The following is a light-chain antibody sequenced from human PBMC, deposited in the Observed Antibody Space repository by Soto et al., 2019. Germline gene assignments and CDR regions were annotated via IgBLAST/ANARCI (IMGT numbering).Light chain of an antibody. CDR1: QTINNN. Sequence: VMTQAPATLSVSPGERATLSCRASQTINNNVAWYQLKDGQVPRLVIYGASTRATDIPARFSGSGSGTDFTLTIRSLQAEDVAVYYCQQYYSTPLTFGGGTKVDIK. J-gene: IGKJ4*01. CDR3: QQYYSTPLT. CDR2: GAS. V-gene: IGKV3-15*01.